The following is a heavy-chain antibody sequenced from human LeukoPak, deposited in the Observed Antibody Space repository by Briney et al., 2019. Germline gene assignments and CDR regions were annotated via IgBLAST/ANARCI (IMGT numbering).Heavy chain of an antibody. Sequence: SETLSLTCTVSGGSISSGNYYWGWIRQPPGKGLEWIGSIYYSGSTYYNPSLMSRVTISVDTSKNQFSLKLSSVTAADTAVYYCARANRYDLYFDYWGQGTLVTVSS. CDR1: GGSISSGNYY. CDR2: IYYSGST. D-gene: IGHD5-12*01. V-gene: IGHV4-39*07. CDR3: ARANRYDLYFDY. J-gene: IGHJ4*02.